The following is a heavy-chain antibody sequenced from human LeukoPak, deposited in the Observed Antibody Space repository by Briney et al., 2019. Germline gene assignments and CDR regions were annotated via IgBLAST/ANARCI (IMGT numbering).Heavy chain of an antibody. V-gene: IGHV3-53*01. CDR2: IYSGGST. Sequence: GGSLRLSCAASGFTVGSNYMSWVRQAPGKGLEWVSVIYSGGSTYYADSVKGRFTISRDNSKNTLYLQMNSLRAEDTAVYYCARAPMVRGVIEALDYWGQGTLVTVSS. D-gene: IGHD3-10*01. CDR3: ARAPMVRGVIEALDY. CDR1: GFTVGSNY. J-gene: IGHJ4*02.